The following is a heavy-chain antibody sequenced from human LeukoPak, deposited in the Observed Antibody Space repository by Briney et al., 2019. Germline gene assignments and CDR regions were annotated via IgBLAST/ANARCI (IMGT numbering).Heavy chain of an antibody. D-gene: IGHD2-15*01. Sequence: SETLSLTCTVSGGSISSYYWSWIRQPPGKGLEWIGYIYYSGSTNYNPSLKSRVTISVDTSKNQFSLNLNSVTPADTAVYYCARLEGKVAASNCFDPWGQGTLVTVSS. J-gene: IGHJ5*02. V-gene: IGHV4-59*08. CDR2: IYYSGST. CDR3: ARLEGKVAASNCFDP. CDR1: GGSISSYY.